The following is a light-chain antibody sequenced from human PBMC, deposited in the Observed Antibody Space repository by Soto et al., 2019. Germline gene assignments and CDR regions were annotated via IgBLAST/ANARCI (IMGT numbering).Light chain of an antibody. CDR3: QSYDSSLSAGV. Sequence: QAVVTQPPSVSGAPGQRVTISCTRSSSNIGAGYDVHWYQQLPGTAPKLLIYDNNNPDRFSGSKSGTSASLAITGLQAEDEADYYCQSYDSSLSAGVFGGGTKVTVL. CDR1: SSNIGAGYD. CDR2: DNN. J-gene: IGLJ3*02. V-gene: IGLV1-40*01.